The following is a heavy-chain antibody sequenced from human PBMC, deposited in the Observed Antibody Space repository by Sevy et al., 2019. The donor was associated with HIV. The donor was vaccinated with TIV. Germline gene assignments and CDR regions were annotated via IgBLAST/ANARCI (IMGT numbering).Heavy chain of an antibody. CDR2: ISGYNGKT. CDR3: ARDNWNYGDSYGMDV. Sequence: ASVKVSCKASGYSFTSYGISWVRQAPGQGLEWMGWISGYNGKTNYEQKLQGRVTMTTDTSTSTAYMELRSLISADTAVYYWARDNWNYGDSYGMDVWGQGTTVTVSS. D-gene: IGHD1-7*01. V-gene: IGHV1-18*01. J-gene: IGHJ6*02. CDR1: GYSFTSYG.